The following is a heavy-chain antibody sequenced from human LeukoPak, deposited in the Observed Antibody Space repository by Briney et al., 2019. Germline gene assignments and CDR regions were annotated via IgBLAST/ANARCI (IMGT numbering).Heavy chain of an antibody. Sequence: GGSLRLSCAASGFTFDDYGMSWVRQAPGEGLEWVSGINWNGGSTGYADSVKGRFAISRDNAKNSLYLQMNSLRAEDTALYYCARALTTETPYYYYMDVWGKGTTVTVSS. J-gene: IGHJ6*03. V-gene: IGHV3-20*04. D-gene: IGHD4-17*01. CDR3: ARALTTETPYYYYMDV. CDR1: GFTFDDYG. CDR2: INWNGGST.